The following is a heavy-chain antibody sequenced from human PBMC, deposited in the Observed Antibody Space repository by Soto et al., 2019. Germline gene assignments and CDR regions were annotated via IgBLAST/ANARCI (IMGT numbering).Heavy chain of an antibody. J-gene: IGHJ3*02. V-gene: IGHV4-31*03. D-gene: IGHD2-15*01. CDR2: IYYSGST. Sequence: QVQLQESGPGLVKPSQTLSLTCTVSGGSISSGGYYWTWIRQHPGKGLEYIGYIYYSGSTYSNPSLKKRVTLSQEPSKNHLSLKVRSDTAGATARYYVAKDRLGANDTRGGGYAFDIWGQGTMVTVSS. CDR3: AKDRLGANDTRGGGYAFDI. CDR1: GGSISSGGYY.